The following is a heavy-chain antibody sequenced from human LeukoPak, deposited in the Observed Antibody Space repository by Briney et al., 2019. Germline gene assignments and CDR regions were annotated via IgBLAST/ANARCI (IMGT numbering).Heavy chain of an antibody. CDR3: AKDRSYGSGSYYNELDY. D-gene: IGHD3-10*01. CDR1: GSTFDDYA. J-gene: IGHJ4*02. CDR2: ISWNSGSI. V-gene: IGHV3-9*01. Sequence: GGSLRLSCAASGSTFDDYAMHWVRQAPGKGLEWVSGISWNSGSIGYADSVKGRFTISRDNAKNSLYLQMNSLRAEDTALYYCAKDRSYGSGSYYNELDYWGQGTLVTVSS.